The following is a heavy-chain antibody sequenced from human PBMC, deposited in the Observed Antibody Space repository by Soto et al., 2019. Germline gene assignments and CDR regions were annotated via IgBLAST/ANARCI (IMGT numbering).Heavy chain of an antibody. V-gene: IGHV4-4*02. J-gene: IGHJ4*02. Sequence: QVELQESGPGLVKPSGTLSLTCAVSGDSVSSRFWWSWVRQSPGKGLEWIGEIYHSGSANYNPSPKSRVTMAVDTSKNQVSLKLNSVTAADTAVYYCARYNAASGTYYFDYWGQGTLVTVSS. CDR2: IYHSGSA. CDR1: GDSVSSRFW. CDR3: ARYNAASGTYYFDY. D-gene: IGHD6-13*01.